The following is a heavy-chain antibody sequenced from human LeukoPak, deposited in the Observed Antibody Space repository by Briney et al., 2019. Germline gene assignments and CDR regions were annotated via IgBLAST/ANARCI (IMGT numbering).Heavy chain of an antibody. D-gene: IGHD2-15*01. J-gene: IGHJ5*02. Sequence: SETLSLTCTVSGGSISSYYWSWIRQPPGKGLEWIGEINHSGSTNYNPSLKSRVTISVDTSKNQFSLKLSSVTAADTAVYYCARCCSGGSCQNWFDPWGQGTLVTVSS. CDR3: ARCCSGGSCQNWFDP. CDR2: INHSGST. V-gene: IGHV4-34*01. CDR1: GGSISSYY.